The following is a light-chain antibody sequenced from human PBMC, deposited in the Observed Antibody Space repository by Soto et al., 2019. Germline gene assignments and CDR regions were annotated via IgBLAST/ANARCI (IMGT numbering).Light chain of an antibody. CDR3: QQFNNWQWT. V-gene: IGKV3-15*01. CDR1: QSVSSSY. CDR2: GAS. J-gene: IGKJ1*01. Sequence: EIVLTQSPGTLSLSPGERVTLSCRASQSVSSSYLAWYQQKPGQAPRLLIYGASTRATGIPARFSGSGSGTEFTLTISSLQSEDFAIYYCQQFNNWQWTFGQGTKVDNK.